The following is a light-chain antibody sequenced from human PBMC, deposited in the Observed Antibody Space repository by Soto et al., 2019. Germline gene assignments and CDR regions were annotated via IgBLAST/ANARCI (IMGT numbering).Light chain of an antibody. J-gene: IGKJ4*01. CDR1: QSIFTN. V-gene: IGKV3-15*01. CDR2: GAS. Sequence: EIVMTQSPATLTVSPGERATLSCRASQSIFTNLAWYQQKPGQAPRLLIHGASSRATDIPARFSGSGSGTDFTLSISSLQSEDFGVYYCQQYSNWPLSFGGGTKVEIK. CDR3: QQYSNWPLS.